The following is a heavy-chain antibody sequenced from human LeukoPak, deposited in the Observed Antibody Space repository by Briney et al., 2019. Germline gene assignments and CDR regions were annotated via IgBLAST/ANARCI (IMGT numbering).Heavy chain of an antibody. Sequence: GRSLRLPCAASGFTFDDYSLHWVRPAPGEGLGWVSGISWNSGSIGYADSVKGRFTISRDNAKNSLYLQMNSLRAEDAAVYYCAREGAGGPFDYWGQGTLVTVSS. V-gene: IGHV3-9*01. CDR3: AREGAGGPFDY. J-gene: IGHJ4*02. CDR1: GFTFDDYS. CDR2: ISWNSGSI. D-gene: IGHD3-10*01.